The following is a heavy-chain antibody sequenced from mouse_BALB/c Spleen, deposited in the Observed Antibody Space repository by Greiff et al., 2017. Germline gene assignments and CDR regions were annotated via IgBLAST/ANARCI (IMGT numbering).Heavy chain of an antibody. CDR1: GYTFTSYW. CDR3: ARSYRYDYFDY. V-gene: IGHV1-7*01. D-gene: IGHD2-14*01. J-gene: IGHJ2*01. Sequence: VQLQQSGAELAKPGASVKMSCKASGYTFTSYWMHWVKQRPGQGLEWIGYINPSTGYTEYNQKFKDKATLTADKSSSTAYMQLSSLTSEDSAVYYCARSYRYDYFDYWGQGPTLTVSS. CDR2: INPSTGYT.